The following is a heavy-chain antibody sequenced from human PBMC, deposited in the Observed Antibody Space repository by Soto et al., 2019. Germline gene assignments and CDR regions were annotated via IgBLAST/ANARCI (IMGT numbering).Heavy chain of an antibody. J-gene: IGHJ3*02. CDR2: ISYDGSNK. V-gene: IGHV3-30*18. CDR3: AKGLRGGVSPLPDAFDI. Sequence: QVQLVESGGGVVQPGRSLRLSCAASGFTFSSYGMHWVRQAPGKGLEWVAVISYDGSNKYYADSVKGRFTISRDNSKNTLYLQMNSLRAEDTAVYYCAKGLRGGVSPLPDAFDIWGQGTMVTVSS. CDR1: GFTFSSYG. D-gene: IGHD3-16*02.